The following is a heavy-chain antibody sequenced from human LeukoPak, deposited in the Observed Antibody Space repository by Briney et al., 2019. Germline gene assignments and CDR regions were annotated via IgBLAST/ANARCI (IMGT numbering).Heavy chain of an antibody. D-gene: IGHD4-11*01. CDR2: NNPNSGET. J-gene: IGHJ4*02. Sequence: ASVKVSCKTSGYTFTDYYIHWVRPPPAQGLEWMGWNNPNSGETNSAQKVQGGVTMTGDTSISTAYMELRRVTSDDTAVYYCARDRDYSNTERGFDYWGQGTLVTVSS. CDR1: GYTFTDYY. V-gene: IGHV1-2*02. CDR3: ARDRDYSNTERGFDY.